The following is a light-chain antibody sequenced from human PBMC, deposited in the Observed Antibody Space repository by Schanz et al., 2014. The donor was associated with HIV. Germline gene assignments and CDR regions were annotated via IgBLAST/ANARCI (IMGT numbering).Light chain of an antibody. CDR1: QSISSY. J-gene: IGKJ3*01. CDR3: QNYHSAPLT. Sequence: DIQMTQSPSSLSASVGDRVTITCRASQSISSYLNWYQQKPGKVPKLLIYAASTLQGGVPSRFSGRESGTDFTLTISNLQPEDVATYYCQNYHSAPLTFGPGTKIDIK. CDR2: AAS. V-gene: IGKV1-27*01.